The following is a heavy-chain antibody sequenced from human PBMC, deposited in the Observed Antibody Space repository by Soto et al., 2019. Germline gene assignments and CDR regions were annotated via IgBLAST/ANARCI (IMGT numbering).Heavy chain of an antibody. CDR2: IFFYSEIP. V-gene: IGHV4-31*03. J-gene: IGHJ3*01. CDR3: ARYLPPDAFDV. CDR1: GDSVTSGSFY. Sequence: QVQLQESGPGLVKPAQTLSLTCTVSGDSVTSGSFYWSWLRQHPGRGLEWIGYIFFYSEIPSYNPSLKSRASLSLDTSQNQFSLSLTSVTAADTAVYYCARYLPPDAFDVWSQGTMVTVSS.